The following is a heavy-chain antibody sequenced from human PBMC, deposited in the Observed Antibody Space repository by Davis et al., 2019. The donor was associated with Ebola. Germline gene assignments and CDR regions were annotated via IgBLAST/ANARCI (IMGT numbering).Heavy chain of an antibody. Sequence: SETLSLTCTVSGGSISSYYWSWIRQPAGKGLEWIGRIYTSGSTNYNPSLKSRVTMSVDTSKNQFSLKLSSVTAADTAVYYCARERWFGEHQKVVWFDPWGQGTLVTVSS. V-gene: IGHV4-4*07. CDR3: ARERWFGEHQKVVWFDP. CDR2: IYTSGST. D-gene: IGHD3-10*01. CDR1: GGSISSYY. J-gene: IGHJ5*02.